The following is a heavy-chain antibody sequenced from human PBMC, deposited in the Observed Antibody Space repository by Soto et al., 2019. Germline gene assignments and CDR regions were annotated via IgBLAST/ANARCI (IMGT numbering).Heavy chain of an antibody. CDR1: GDSVSSNSAA. J-gene: IGHJ4*02. CDR3: ARSSMIVVVITGPFDY. V-gene: IGHV6-1*01. D-gene: IGHD3-22*01. Sequence: SQTLSLTCAISGDSVSSNSAAWNWIRQSPSRGLEWLGRTYYRSKWYNDYAVSVKSRITINPDTSKNQFSLQLNSVTPEDTAVYYCARSSMIVVVITGPFDYWGQGTPVTVSS. CDR2: TYYRSKWYN.